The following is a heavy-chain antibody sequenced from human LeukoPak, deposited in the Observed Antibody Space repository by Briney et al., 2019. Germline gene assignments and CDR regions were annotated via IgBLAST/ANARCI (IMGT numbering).Heavy chain of an antibody. J-gene: IGHJ4*02. D-gene: IGHD5-24*01. V-gene: IGHV1-69*05. CDR3: VRDKGDGYNSLFDY. CDR2: IIPIFGTA. Sequence: SVKVSCKASGGTFSSYAISWVRQAPGQGLEWMGGIIPIFGTANYAQKFQGRVTITTDESTSTAYMELSSLRCEDTAVYYCVRDKGDGYNSLFDYWGQGTLVTVSS. CDR1: GGTFSSYA.